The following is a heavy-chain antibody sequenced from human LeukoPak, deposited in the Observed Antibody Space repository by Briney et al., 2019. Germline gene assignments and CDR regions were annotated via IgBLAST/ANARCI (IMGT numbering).Heavy chain of an antibody. J-gene: IGHJ4*02. D-gene: IGHD6-13*01. Sequence: GSLRLSCAASGFTFSSYGMHWVRQAPGKGLEWVAVISYDGSNKYYADSVKGRFTISRDNSKNTLYLQMNSLRAEDTAVYYCAKGGVRAAAFDYWGQGTLVTVSS. CDR3: AKGGVRAAAFDY. CDR2: ISYDGSNK. V-gene: IGHV3-30*18. CDR1: GFTFSSYG.